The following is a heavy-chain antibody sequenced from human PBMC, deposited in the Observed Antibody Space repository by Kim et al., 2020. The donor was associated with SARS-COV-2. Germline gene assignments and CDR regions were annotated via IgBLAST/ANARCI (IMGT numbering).Heavy chain of an antibody. Sequence: GGSLRLSCAASGFTFSSYWMGWVRQAPGKGLEWVANIKEDGGEKNYVDPVKGRFTISRDNAKNSLYLQMNSLRVEDTAVYFCVRDRGWDTFDLWGQGTM. CDR1: GFTFSSYW. J-gene: IGHJ3*01. CDR2: IKEDGGEK. CDR3: VRDRGWDTFDL. V-gene: IGHV3-7*01. D-gene: IGHD3-10*01.